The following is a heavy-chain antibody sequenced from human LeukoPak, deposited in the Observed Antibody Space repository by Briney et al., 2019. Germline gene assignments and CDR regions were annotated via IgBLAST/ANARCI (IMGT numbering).Heavy chain of an antibody. CDR1: GYTLTNYA. CDR3: ARDRYFGSGSYNYFDH. V-gene: IGHV1-3*01. CDR2: INGGNDNT. Sequence: ASVKVSCKASGYTLTNYAMHWVRQAPGQRREWMGSINGGNDNTRYSQNFQGRVTITRDTSASTAYMELNSLRSEDTAIYYCARDRYFGSGSYNYFDHWGQGTLVTVSS. D-gene: IGHD3-10*01. J-gene: IGHJ4*02.